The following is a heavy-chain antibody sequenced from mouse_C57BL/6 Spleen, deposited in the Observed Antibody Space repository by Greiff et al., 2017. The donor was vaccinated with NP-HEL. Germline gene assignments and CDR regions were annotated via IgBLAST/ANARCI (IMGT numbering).Heavy chain of an antibody. J-gene: IGHJ2*01. CDR2: IYPGNSDT. Sequence: VQLQQSGTVLARPGASVKMSCKTSGYTFTSYWMHWVKQRPGQGLEWIGAIYPGNSDTSYNQKFKGKAKLTAVTSASTAYMELSSLTNEDSAVYYCTSLYYGYDGGPHFDYWGQGTTLTVSS. CDR3: TSLYYGYDGGPHFDY. D-gene: IGHD2-2*01. CDR1: GYTFTSYW. V-gene: IGHV1-5*01.